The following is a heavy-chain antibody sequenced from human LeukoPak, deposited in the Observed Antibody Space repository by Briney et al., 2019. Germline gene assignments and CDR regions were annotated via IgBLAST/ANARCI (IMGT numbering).Heavy chain of an antibody. CDR3: ARAEREYYYDSSSYYYGAFDI. J-gene: IGHJ3*02. CDR1: GGTFSSYA. D-gene: IGHD3-22*01. V-gene: IGHV1-69*13. CDR2: IIPIFGTA. Sequence: SVKVSCMASGGTFSSYAISWVRQAPGQGLEWMGGIIPIFGTANYAQKFQGRVAITADESTSTAYMELSSLRSEDTAVYYCARAEREYYYDSSSYYYGAFDIWGQGTMVTVSS.